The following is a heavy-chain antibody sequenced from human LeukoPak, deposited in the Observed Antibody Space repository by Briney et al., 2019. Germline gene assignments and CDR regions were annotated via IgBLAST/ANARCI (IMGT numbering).Heavy chain of an antibody. CDR1: GYTFTGYY. CDR2: INPNSGGT. J-gene: IGHJ4*02. CDR3: ARDTVFDWLLYYFDY. Sequence: ASVKVSCKASGYTFTGYYMHWVRQAPGQGLEWMGWINPNSGGTNYAQKFQGRVTMTRDTSISTAYMELSRLRSDDTAVYYCARDTVFDWLLYYFDYWGQGTLVTVSS. V-gene: IGHV1-2*02. D-gene: IGHD3-9*01.